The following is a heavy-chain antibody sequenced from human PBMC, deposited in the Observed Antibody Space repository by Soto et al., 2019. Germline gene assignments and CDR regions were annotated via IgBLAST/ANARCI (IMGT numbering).Heavy chain of an antibody. CDR2: INHSGST. J-gene: IGHJ3*02. Sequence: SETLSLTCAVYGGSFSGYYWSWIRQPPGKGLEWIGEINHSGSTNYNPSLKSRVTISVDTSKNQFSLKLSSVTAADTAVYYCARAGSIFGVVIIPVPAFDIWGQGTMVTVSS. CDR1: GGSFSGYY. V-gene: IGHV4-34*01. D-gene: IGHD3-3*01. CDR3: ARAGSIFGVVIIPVPAFDI.